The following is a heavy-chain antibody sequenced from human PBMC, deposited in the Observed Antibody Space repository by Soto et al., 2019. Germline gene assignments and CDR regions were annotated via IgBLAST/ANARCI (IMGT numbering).Heavy chain of an antibody. J-gene: IGHJ6*02. CDR1: GGTFSSYA. Sequence: GASVKVSCKASGGTFSSYAISWVRQAPGQGLEWMGMINPSGGRTTYPQKFQGRVTMTRDTSTSTVYVELRSVTAADTAVYYCASDRSSGWDQGYGMDVWGQGTTVTVSS. CDR3: ASDRSSGWDQGYGMDV. D-gene: IGHD6-19*01. V-gene: IGHV1-46*01. CDR2: INPSGGRT.